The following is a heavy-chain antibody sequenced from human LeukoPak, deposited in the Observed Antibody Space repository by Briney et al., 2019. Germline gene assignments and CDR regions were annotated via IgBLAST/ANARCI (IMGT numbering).Heavy chain of an antibody. V-gene: IGHV4-59*01. J-gene: IGHJ3*02. CDR1: GCSISSYY. CDR3: ASCLAVERVI. CDR2: IYYSGST. Sequence: PSETLSLTCTVSGCSISSYYWSWIRQPPGKGLEWIGYIYYSGSTNYNPSLKSRVTISVDTSKNQFSLKLSSVTAADTAVYYCASCLAVERVIWLQGTMVTVSS. D-gene: IGHD6-19*01.